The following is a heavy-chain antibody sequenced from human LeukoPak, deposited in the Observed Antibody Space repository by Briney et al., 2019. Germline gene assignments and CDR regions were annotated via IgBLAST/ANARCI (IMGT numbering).Heavy chain of an antibody. CDR2: FDPEDGET. D-gene: IGHD1-26*01. CDR1: GYTLTELS. Sequence: ASVKVSCKVSGYTLTELSMHWVRQAPGKGLEWMGGFDPEDGETIYAQKFQGRVTMTEDTSTDTAYMELSSLRAEDTAVYYCPTGRELRATYYYYYMDVWGKGATVTVSS. J-gene: IGHJ6*03. CDR3: PTGRELRATYYYYYMDV. V-gene: IGHV1-24*01.